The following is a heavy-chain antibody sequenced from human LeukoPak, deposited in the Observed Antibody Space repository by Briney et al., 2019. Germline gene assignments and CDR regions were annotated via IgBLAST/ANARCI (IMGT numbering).Heavy chain of an antibody. CDR1: GFTFSSYN. Sequence: GGSLRLSCAASGFTFSSYNMNWVRQAPGKGLEWVAFIRYDGSNKYYADSVKGRFTISRDNSKNTLYLQMNSLRAEDTAVYSCAKVRVSSTWFDAFDIWGQGTMVTVSS. CDR3: AKVRVSSTWFDAFDI. D-gene: IGHD6-13*01. J-gene: IGHJ3*02. CDR2: IRYDGSNK. V-gene: IGHV3-30*02.